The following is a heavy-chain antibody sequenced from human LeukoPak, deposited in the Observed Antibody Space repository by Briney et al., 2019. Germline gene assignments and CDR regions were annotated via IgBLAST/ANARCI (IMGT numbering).Heavy chain of an antibody. CDR2: IYHSGRT. CDR1: GYSITNNYY. V-gene: IGHV4-38-2*02. CDR3: ARGIDHDYSNPHYYYYMDV. Sequence: PSETLSLACTVSGYSITNNYYWDWIRQPPGKGLEWIASIYHSGRTYYNPSLKSRVTISVDTSKNQFSLKLSSVTAADTAVYYCARGIDHDYSNPHYYYYMDVWGKGTTVTVSS. J-gene: IGHJ6*03. D-gene: IGHD4-11*01.